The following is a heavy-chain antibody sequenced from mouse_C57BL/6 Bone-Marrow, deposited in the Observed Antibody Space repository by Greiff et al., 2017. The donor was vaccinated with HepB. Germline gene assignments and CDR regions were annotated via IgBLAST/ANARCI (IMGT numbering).Heavy chain of an antibody. J-gene: IGHJ4*01. V-gene: IGHV1-52*01. D-gene: IGHD2-13*01. Sequence: QVQLKQPGAELVRPGSSVKLSCKASGYTFTSYWMHWVKQRPIQGLEWIGNIDPSDSETHYNQKFKDKATLTVDKSSSTAYMQLSSLTSEDSAVYYCARSWYGDPYAMDYWGQGTSVTVSS. CDR2: IDPSDSET. CDR1: GYTFTSYW. CDR3: ARSWYGDPYAMDY.